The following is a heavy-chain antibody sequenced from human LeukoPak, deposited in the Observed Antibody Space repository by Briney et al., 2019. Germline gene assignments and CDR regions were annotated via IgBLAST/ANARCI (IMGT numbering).Heavy chain of an antibody. V-gene: IGHV4-39*07. CDR1: GGSISRSSYY. D-gene: IGHD2-15*01. J-gene: IGHJ6*03. CDR2: LYNTETT. Sequence: SETLSLTCSVSGGSISRSSYYWGWIRQPPGKGLEWIGSLYNTETTYYNPSLQSRVTISVDTSKNQLSLKLSSVTAADTAVYYCARVVVAATPIGHRYYYYMDVWGKGTTVTVSS. CDR3: ARVVVAATPIGHRYYYYMDV.